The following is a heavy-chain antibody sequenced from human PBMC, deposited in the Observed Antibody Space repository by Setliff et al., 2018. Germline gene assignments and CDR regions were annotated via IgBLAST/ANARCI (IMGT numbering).Heavy chain of an antibody. D-gene: IGHD6-13*01. CDR3: ARDSAYSSRTSGMDV. J-gene: IGHJ6*02. CDR2: INSRSSTI. Sequence: GGSLRLSCAASGFTFSSDPMDWVRQAPGKGLEWVSYINSRSSTIFYADSVKGRFTISRDNAKKSLYLQMNSLRAEDMALYYCARDSAYSSRTSGMDVWGQGTTVTVSS. CDR1: GFTFSSDP. V-gene: IGHV3-48*04.